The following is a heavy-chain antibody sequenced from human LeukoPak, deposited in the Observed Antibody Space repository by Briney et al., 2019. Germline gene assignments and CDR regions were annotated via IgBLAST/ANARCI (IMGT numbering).Heavy chain of an antibody. CDR2: ISSNGGST. D-gene: IGHD3-22*01. J-gene: IGHJ4*02. CDR1: GFTFSSYA. Sequence: GGSLRLSCAASGFTFSSYAMQWVRQAPGKGLEYVSAISSNGGSTYYANSVKGRFTISRDNSKNTLYLQMGSLRAEDMAVYYCARENYYDSSGYYYPRGTDYWGQGTLVTVSS. CDR3: ARENYYDSSGYYYPRGTDY. V-gene: IGHV3-64*01.